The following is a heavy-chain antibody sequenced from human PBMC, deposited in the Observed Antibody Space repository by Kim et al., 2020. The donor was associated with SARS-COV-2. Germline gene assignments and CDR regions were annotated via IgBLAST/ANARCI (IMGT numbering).Heavy chain of an antibody. D-gene: IGHD5-12*01. CDR3: ARDYEGDGYNWFFDY. J-gene: IGHJ4*02. CDR2: IIPIFGTA. V-gene: IGHV1-69*13. Sequence: SVKVSCKASGGTFSSYAISWVRQAPGQGLEWMGGIIPIFGTANYAQKFQGRVTITADESTSTAYMELSSLRSEDTAVYYCARDYEGDGYNWFFDYWGQGTLVTVSS. CDR1: GGTFSSYA.